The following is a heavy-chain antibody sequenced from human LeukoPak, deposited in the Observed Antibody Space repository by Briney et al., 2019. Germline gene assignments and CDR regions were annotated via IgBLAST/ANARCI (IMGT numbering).Heavy chain of an antibody. CDR2: INPNSGGT. D-gene: IGHD2-2*01. Sequence: ASXXXSCXAXXXXXXGXYMHWVRQAPGQGXEWMGWINPNSGGTNYAQKFQGRVTMTRDTSISTAYMELSRLRSDDTAVYYCASGLLVPAAFDYWGQGTLVTVSS. CDR1: XXXXXGXY. CDR3: ASGLLVPAAFDY. J-gene: IGHJ4*02. V-gene: IGHV1-2*02.